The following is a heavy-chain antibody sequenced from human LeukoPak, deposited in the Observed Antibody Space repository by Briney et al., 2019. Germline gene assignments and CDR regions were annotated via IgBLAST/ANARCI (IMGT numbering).Heavy chain of an antibody. J-gene: IGHJ6*03. V-gene: IGHV3-48*02. Sequence: SGGSLRLSCAASGFTFSSYTMNWVRQPPGKGLEWVSNIGTSSTTIYYADSVKGRFTISRDNAKNSLYLQMNSLRDDDTAVYYCARFAAGGSYYYYMDVWGKGTTVTVSS. CDR1: GFTFSSYT. D-gene: IGHD6-25*01. CDR2: IGTSSTTI. CDR3: ARFAAGGSYYYYMDV.